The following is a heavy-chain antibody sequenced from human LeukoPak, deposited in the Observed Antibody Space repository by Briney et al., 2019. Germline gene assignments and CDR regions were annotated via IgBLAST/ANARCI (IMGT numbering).Heavy chain of an antibody. CDR1: GDSVSSNSAA. Sequence: SQTLSLTCAISGDSVSSNSAAWNWIRQSPSRGLEWLGRTYYRSKWYNDYAVSVKSRITINPDTSKNQFSLQLNSMTPEDTAVYYCVRGGWELLSHYWYFDLWGRGTLVTVSS. V-gene: IGHV6-1*01. J-gene: IGHJ2*01. D-gene: IGHD1-26*01. CDR3: VRGGWELLSHYWYFDL. CDR2: TYYRSKWYN.